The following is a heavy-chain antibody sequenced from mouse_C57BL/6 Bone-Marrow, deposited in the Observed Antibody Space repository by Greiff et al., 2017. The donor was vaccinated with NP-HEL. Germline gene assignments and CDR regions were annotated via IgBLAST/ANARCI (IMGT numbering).Heavy chain of an antibody. V-gene: IGHV5-2*01. CDR1: EYEFPSHD. Sequence: EVKLMESGGGLVQPGESLKLSCESNEYEFPSHDMSWVRKTPEKRLELVAAINSAGGSTYYPDTMESRFIISRDNTKKTLYLQRSSLRSEDTALYYCARRFYYDYGWGQGTLVTVSA. D-gene: IGHD2-4*01. CDR3: ARRFYYDYG. CDR2: INSAGGST. J-gene: IGHJ3*01.